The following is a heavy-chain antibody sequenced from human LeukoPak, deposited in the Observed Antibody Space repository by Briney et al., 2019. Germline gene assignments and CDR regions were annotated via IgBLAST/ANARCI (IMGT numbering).Heavy chain of an antibody. Sequence: SETLSLTCTVSGDSISSTSHYWGWIRQPPGKGLEWIGCIYFSGSNHYNPSLKSRLTISVDTSKNQFSLKLSSVTAADTAVYYCARQGYDMSWFDPWGQGTLVTVSS. V-gene: IGHV4-39*01. J-gene: IGHJ5*02. CDR1: GDSISSTSHY. CDR2: IYFSGSN. CDR3: ARQGYDMSWFDP. D-gene: IGHD3-9*01.